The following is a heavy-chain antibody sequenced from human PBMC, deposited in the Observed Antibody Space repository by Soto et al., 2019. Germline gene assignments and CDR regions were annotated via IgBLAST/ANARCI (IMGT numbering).Heavy chain of an antibody. D-gene: IGHD6-19*01. CDR2: IDPSDSYT. CDR3: ERKFRYSSGWSYYYYGMDV. V-gene: IGHV5-10-1*01. J-gene: IGHJ6*02. Sequence: LVESLKISCKGSGYSFTSYWISWVRQMPVKVLEWMGRIDPSDSYTNYSPSFQGHVTISADKSISTAYLQWSSLKASDTAMYYCERKFRYSSGWSYYYYGMDVWGQGTTVTVS. CDR1: GYSFTSYW.